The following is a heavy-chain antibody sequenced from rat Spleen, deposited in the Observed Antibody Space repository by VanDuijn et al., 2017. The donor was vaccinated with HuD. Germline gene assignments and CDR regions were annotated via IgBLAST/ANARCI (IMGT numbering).Heavy chain of an antibody. CDR2: ITYDGSRT. CDR3: ARHDVYYGFNYFDY. Sequence: EVQLVESDGGLVQPGRSLKLSCAASGFTFSNYYMAWVRKAPTKGLEWVATITYDGSRTYYRDSVKGRFTISRDNAKSTLYLQMDSLRSEDTATYYCARHDVYYGFNYFDYWGQGVMVTVSS. J-gene: IGHJ2*01. CDR1: GFTFSNYY. V-gene: IGHV5-7*01. D-gene: IGHD1-6*01.